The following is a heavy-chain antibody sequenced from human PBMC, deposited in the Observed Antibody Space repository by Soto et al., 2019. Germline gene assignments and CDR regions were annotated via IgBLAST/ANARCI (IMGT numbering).Heavy chain of an antibody. Sequence: QVKLQESGPGLVKPSETLSLTCTVSGDSVSSGAYYWSWVRQPPGKGLEWIGYIYYNAITNYNPSLKSRVTILVDTSKSEISLTLNSVTAADTAVYYCARANIAAAGTIFDPWGQGVQVTVSA. CDR1: GDSVSSGAYY. CDR2: IYYNAIT. D-gene: IGHD6-13*01. V-gene: IGHV4-61*08. J-gene: IGHJ5*02. CDR3: ARANIAAAGTIFDP.